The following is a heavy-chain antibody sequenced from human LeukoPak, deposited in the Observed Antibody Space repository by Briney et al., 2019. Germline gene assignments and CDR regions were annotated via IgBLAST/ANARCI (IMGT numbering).Heavy chain of an antibody. Sequence: PGGSLRLSCAASGFTFSSYWMSWVRQAPGKGLEWVANIKQDGSEKYYADSVKGRFTISRDNAKNPLYLQMNSLRAEDTAVYYCARVWSKPFFDYWGQGTLVTVSS. V-gene: IGHV3-7*01. D-gene: IGHD2-21*01. CDR2: IKQDGSEK. CDR3: ARVWSKPFFDY. J-gene: IGHJ4*02. CDR1: GFTFSSYW.